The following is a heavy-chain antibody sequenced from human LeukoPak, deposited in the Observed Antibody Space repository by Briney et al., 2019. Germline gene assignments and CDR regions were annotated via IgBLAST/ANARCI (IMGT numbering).Heavy chain of an antibody. V-gene: IGHV5-51*01. CDR1: GYSFSTYW. Sequence: GESLKISCKGSGYSFSTYWIAWVRQMPGKGLEWMGIIYPGDSDTRYSPSFQGQVTISADKSISTAYLQWSSLKASDTAMYYCARPYCSSTSCYTVGDWYFDPWGRGTLVTVSS. CDR2: IYPGDSDT. J-gene: IGHJ2*01. D-gene: IGHD2-2*02. CDR3: ARPYCSSTSCYTVGDWYFDP.